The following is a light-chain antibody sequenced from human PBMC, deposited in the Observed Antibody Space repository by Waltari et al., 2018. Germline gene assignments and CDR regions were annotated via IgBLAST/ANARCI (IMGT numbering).Light chain of an antibody. V-gene: IGLV2-14*01. CDR2: DVS. Sequence: QSALTQPASVSGSPGQSITIYCPGTSSDIGVYNYVSWYQQHPGKAPKPVIYDVSERPSGFSNRFSGSKSGNTASLTISGLQAEDEADYYCSSYTTSTWRVFGGGTRLTVL. CDR1: SSDIGVYNY. CDR3: SSYTTSTWRV. J-gene: IGLJ3*02.